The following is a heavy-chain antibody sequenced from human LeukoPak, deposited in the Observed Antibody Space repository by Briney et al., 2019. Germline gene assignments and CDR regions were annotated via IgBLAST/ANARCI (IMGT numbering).Heavy chain of an antibody. CDR2: IYHSGTT. V-gene: IGHV4-28*01. CDR1: GYSITSSSW. D-gene: IGHD3-10*01. CDR3: ARKENVYYYFDY. Sequence: SETLSLTCAVSGYSITSSSWWGWIRQPPGKGLEWIGYIYHSGTTYYNPSLQSRVTMSVDTSKNQFSLKLSSVTAVDTAVYYCARKENVYYYFDYWGQGTLVTISS. J-gene: IGHJ4*02.